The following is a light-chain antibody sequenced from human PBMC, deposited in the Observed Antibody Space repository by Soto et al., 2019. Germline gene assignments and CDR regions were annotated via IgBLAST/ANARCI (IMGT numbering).Light chain of an antibody. Sequence: IQMTQSPSSLSGSVGDRVSITCRASESVSSWLAWYQQKPGKAPKLLIYGAPSLESGVPPRFSGDGSGTEFTLTISSLQRDDFGIYYCQQYSRLWSFGQGTKVDIK. CDR3: QQYSRLWS. CDR2: GAP. J-gene: IGKJ1*01. V-gene: IGKV1-5*03. CDR1: ESVSSW.